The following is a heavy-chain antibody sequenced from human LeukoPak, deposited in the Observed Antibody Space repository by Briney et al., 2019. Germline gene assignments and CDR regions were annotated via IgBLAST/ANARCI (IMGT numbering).Heavy chain of an antibody. CDR3: ARGKRGGYYDEGAFDI. D-gene: IGHD3-22*01. V-gene: IGHV3-21*04. CDR2: ISSSSSSYI. CDR1: GFTFSSYS. Sequence: GGSLRLSCAASGFTFSSYSMNWVRQAPGKGLEWVSSISSSSSSYIYYADSVKGRFTISRDNAKNSLYLQMNSLRAEDTAVYYCARGKRGGYYDEGAFDIWGQGTMVTVSS. J-gene: IGHJ3*02.